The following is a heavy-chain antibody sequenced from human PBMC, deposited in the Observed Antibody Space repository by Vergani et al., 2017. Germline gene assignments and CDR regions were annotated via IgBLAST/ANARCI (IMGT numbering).Heavy chain of an antibody. D-gene: IGHD3-22*01. J-gene: IGHJ6*02. CDR2: ISSSSSYT. CDR1: GFTFSDYY. CDR3: AKEEWLLLSYYYYGMDV. Sequence: QVQLVESGGGLVKPGGSLRLSCAASGFTFSDYYMSWIRQAPGKGLEWVSYISSSSSYTNYADSVKGRFTISRDNAKNTLYLQMNSLRAEDTAVYYCAKEEWLLLSYYYYGMDVWGQGTTVTVSS. V-gene: IGHV3-11*06.